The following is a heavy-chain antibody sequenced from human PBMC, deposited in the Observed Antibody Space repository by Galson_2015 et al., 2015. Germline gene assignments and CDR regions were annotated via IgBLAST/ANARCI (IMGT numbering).Heavy chain of an antibody. Sequence: SLRLSCAASGFTFSSYAMHWVRQAPGKGLEWVAVISYDGSNKYYADSVKGRFTISRDNSKNTLYLQMNSLRAEDTAVYYCARDGPRTYYDFWSGWGWFDPWGQGTLVTVSS. CDR3: ARDGPRTYYDFWSGWGWFDP. D-gene: IGHD3-3*01. V-gene: IGHV3-30-3*01. J-gene: IGHJ5*02. CDR2: ISYDGSNK. CDR1: GFTFSSYA.